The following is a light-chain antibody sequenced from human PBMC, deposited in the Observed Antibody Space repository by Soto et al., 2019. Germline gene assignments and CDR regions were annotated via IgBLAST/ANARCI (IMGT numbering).Light chain of an antibody. CDR3: LQDYNYPRT. V-gene: IGKV1-6*01. CDR1: QGIRND. CDR2: AAS. J-gene: IGKJ1*01. Sequence: AIQMTQSPSSLSASVGDSVTITCRASQGIRNDLGWYQQKPGKAPELLIYAASTLQSGVPSRFSGSGSGTDFTLTITSLQPEDFATYYCLQDYNYPRTFGQGTKVEIK.